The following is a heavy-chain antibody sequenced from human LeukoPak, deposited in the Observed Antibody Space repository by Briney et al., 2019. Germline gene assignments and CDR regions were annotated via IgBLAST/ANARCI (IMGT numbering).Heavy chain of an antibody. V-gene: IGHV1-2*02. J-gene: IGHJ3*02. CDR2: INPNSGGT. CDR3: ARARRTYDILTGYHPMGAFDI. Sequence: ASVEVSCKASGYTFTGYYMHWVRQAPGQGLGWMGWINPNSGGTNYAQKFQGRVTMTRDTSISTAYMELSRLRSDDTAVYYCARARRTYDILTGYHPMGAFDIWGQGTMVTVSS. CDR1: GYTFTGYY. D-gene: IGHD3-9*01.